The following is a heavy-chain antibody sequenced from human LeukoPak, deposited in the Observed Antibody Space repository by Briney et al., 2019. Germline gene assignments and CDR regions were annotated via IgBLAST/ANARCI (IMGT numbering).Heavy chain of an antibody. CDR3: ARVREDFGDYGVLRYYYMDV. CDR1: GYTFTDYN. CDR2: IKPNSGDT. Sequence: GASVKVSCKTSGYTFTDYNIHWVRQAPGQGLEWMGWIKPNSGDTNYAQKFQGRVTLTRDTSISTAYLDLSRLGSDDTAVYYCARVREDFGDYGVLRYYYMDVWGKGTTVAVSS. D-gene: IGHD4-17*01. J-gene: IGHJ6*03. V-gene: IGHV1-2*02.